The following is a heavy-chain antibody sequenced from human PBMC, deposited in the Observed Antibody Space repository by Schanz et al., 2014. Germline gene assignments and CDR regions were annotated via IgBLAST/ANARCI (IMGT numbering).Heavy chain of an antibody. J-gene: IGHJ3*02. CDR1: GFTFSIYG. D-gene: IGHD3-10*01. Sequence: VQLLESGGGLVQPGGSLRLSCAASGFTFSIYGMSWVRQAPGKGLEWVAIIWYDGSNKYYADSVKGRFTISRDNSKDTLYLQMSGLTPEDTAVYYCARDQYYFGSGNPFDIWGQGTMVTVSS. CDR3: ARDQYYFGSGNPFDI. V-gene: IGHV3-33*08. CDR2: IWYDGSNK.